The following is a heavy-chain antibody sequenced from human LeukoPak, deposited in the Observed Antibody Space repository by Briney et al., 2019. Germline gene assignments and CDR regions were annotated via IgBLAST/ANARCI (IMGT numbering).Heavy chain of an antibody. CDR3: AIRSIYSSSGELDY. J-gene: IGHJ4*02. Sequence: SETLCLTCTVSGGSISSYYWSWIRQPPGKGLEWIGYIYYSGSTNYNPSLKSRVTISVDTSKNQFSLKLSSVTAADTAVYYCAIRSIYSSSGELDYWGQGTLVTVSS. D-gene: IGHD6-13*01. CDR1: GGSISSYY. CDR2: IYYSGST. V-gene: IGHV4-59*08.